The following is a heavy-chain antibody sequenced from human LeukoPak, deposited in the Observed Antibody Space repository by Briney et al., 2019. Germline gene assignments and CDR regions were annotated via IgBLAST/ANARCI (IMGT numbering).Heavy chain of an antibody. CDR1: GFTFSSYS. V-gene: IGHV3-21*01. J-gene: IGHJ6*04. CDR2: ISSSSSYI. CDR3: ARDLGRGYDFYYYAMDV. Sequence: GGSLRLSCAASGFTFSSYSMSWVRQAPGKGLEWVSSISSSSSYIYYADSVKGRFTISRDNAKNSLYLQMNSLRAEDTAVYYCARDLGRGYDFYYYAMDVWGKGTTVTVSS. D-gene: IGHD6-25*01.